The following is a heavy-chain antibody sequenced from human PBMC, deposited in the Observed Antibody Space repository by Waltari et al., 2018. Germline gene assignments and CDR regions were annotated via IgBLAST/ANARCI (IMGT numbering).Heavy chain of an antibody. CDR2: IKHSGRP. CDR1: GGSFSGSY. V-gene: IGHV4-34*01. D-gene: IGHD3-10*01. J-gene: IGHJ2*01. CDR3: ASSGITMVRGVSFDL. Sequence: QVQLQQWGAGLLKPSETLSLTCAVYGGSFSGSYWSWIRQPPGKGLAWIGEIKHSGRPNYNPSLKSRVTISVDTSKNQFSLKLSAVTAADTAVYYCASSGITMVRGVSFDLWGRGTLVTVSS.